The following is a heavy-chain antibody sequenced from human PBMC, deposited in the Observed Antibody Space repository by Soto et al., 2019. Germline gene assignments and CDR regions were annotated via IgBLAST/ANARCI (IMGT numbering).Heavy chain of an antibody. D-gene: IGHD6-13*01. CDR3: ASLIAAAVGYDWYFDL. CDR1: GFTFSDYY. J-gene: IGHJ2*01. Sequence: QVQLVESGGGLVKPGGSLRLSCAASGFTFSDYYMSWIRQAPGKGLEWVSYISSSSSYTNYADSVKGRFTISRDNAKNSLYLQMNSLRAEDTAVYYCASLIAAAVGYDWYFDLWGRGTLVTVSS. V-gene: IGHV3-11*05. CDR2: ISSSSSYT.